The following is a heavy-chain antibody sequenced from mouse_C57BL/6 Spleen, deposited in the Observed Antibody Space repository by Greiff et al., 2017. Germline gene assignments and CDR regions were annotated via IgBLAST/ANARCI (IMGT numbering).Heavy chain of an antibody. CDR2: INPNNGGT. D-gene: IGHD2-1*01. CDR3: ANIYDGNYDYFDY. V-gene: IGHV1-26*01. Sequence: VQLQQSGPELVKPGASVKISCKASGYTFTDYYMNWVKQSHGKSLEWIGDINPNNGGTSYNQKIKGKATLTVDKSSSTAYMELRSLTSEDSAVYYCANIYDGNYDYFDYWGQGTTRTVSS. J-gene: IGHJ2*01. CDR1: GYTFTDYY.